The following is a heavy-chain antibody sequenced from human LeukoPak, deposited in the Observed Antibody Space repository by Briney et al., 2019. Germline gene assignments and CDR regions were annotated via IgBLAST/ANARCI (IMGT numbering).Heavy chain of an antibody. V-gene: IGHV4-34*01. Sequence: PSETLSLTCAVYGGSFSGYYWSWIRQPPGKGLEWIGEINHSGSTNYNPSLKSRVTISVDTSKNQFSLKLSSVTAADTAVYYCARDAPPGYYYDSSGSDAFDIWGQGTMVTVSS. CDR3: ARDAPPGYYYDSSGSDAFDI. D-gene: IGHD3-22*01. CDR2: INHSGST. J-gene: IGHJ3*02. CDR1: GGSFSGYY.